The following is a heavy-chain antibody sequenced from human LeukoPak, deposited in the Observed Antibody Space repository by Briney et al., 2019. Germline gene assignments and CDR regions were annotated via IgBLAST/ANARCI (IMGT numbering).Heavy chain of an antibody. V-gene: IGHV3-7*01. D-gene: IGHD6-19*01. J-gene: IGHJ4*02. Sequence: GGSLRLSCAASGFTFSEFWMSWVRQAPGKGLEWLANIKEDGSKKYYVDSVKGRFTISRDNAKNSLFLQMNSLRNEDTAVYYCVRDRGTGKAVPGYWGQGTLVTVSS. CDR1: GFTFSEFW. CDR2: IKEDGSKK. CDR3: VRDRGTGKAVPGY.